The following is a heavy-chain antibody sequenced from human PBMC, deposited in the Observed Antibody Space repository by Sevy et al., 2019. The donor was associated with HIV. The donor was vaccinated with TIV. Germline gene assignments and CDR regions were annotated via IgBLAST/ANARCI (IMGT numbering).Heavy chain of an antibody. CDR3: TTRLSGSYRVWYIDY. CDR2: IKSKTDGGTT. V-gene: IGHV3-15*01. Sequence: GGSLRLSCAASGFTFSNAWMSWVRQAPGKGLEWVGRIKSKTDGGTTDYAAPVKGRFTISRDDSKNTLYLQMNSLKTEDTAVYYCTTRLSGSYRVWYIDYWGQGTLVTVSS. J-gene: IGHJ4*02. CDR1: GFTFSNAW. D-gene: IGHD1-26*01.